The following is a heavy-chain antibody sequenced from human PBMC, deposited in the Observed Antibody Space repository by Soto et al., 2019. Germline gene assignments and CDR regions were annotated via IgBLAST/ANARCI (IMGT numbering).Heavy chain of an antibody. V-gene: IGHV3-23*01. CDR3: AKAGGGNSRVLWSYYYYGMDV. CDR2: ISGSGGST. D-gene: IGHD2-21*02. Sequence: GGSLRLSCAASGFTFSSYAMSWGRQAPGRGLEWVSAISGSGGSTYYADSVKGRFTISRHNSKNTLYLQMNSLRDEDTAVYYCAKAGGGNSRVLWSYYYYGMDVWGQGTLVTVSS. CDR1: GFTFSSYA. J-gene: IGHJ6*02.